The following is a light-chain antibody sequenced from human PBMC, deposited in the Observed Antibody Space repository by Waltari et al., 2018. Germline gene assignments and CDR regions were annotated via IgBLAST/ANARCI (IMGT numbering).Light chain of an antibody. CDR2: MNN. J-gene: IGLJ3*02. Sequence: QSVLTQPPSASGTPGQRVTISCSGSSSNIGTKYVYWYQQFPRTAPKLLIYMNNQRPSGVPDRFSASKSGTSASLAISGLRSEDEADYYCPVWDDSLSGRVFGGGTKLTVL. V-gene: IGLV1-47*01. CDR1: SSNIGTKY. CDR3: PVWDDSLSGRV.